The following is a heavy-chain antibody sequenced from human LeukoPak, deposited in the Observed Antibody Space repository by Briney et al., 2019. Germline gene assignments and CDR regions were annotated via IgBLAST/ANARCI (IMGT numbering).Heavy chain of an antibody. CDR1: GGSISGYY. Sequence: SETLSLTCTVSGGSISGYYWSWIRQPPGKGLEWIGHIYYSGSTNYIPSLKSRVTISVDTSKNQFSLKMTSVTAADTAVYYCVRHPWRMGSRDYNFDDWGQGTLVTVSS. CDR3: VRHPWRMGSRDYNFDD. D-gene: IGHD3-16*01. CDR2: IYYSGST. V-gene: IGHV4-59*08. J-gene: IGHJ4*02.